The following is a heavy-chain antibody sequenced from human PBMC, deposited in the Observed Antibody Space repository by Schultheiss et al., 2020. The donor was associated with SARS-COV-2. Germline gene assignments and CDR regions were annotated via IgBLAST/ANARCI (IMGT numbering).Heavy chain of an antibody. V-gene: IGHV5-51*01. CDR1: GYSFTSYW. CDR2: IYPGDSDT. CDR3: ARLQRRYFDY. Sequence: GGSLRLSCKGSGYSFTSYWIGWVRQMPGKGLEWMGIIYPGDSDTRYSPSFQGQVTISADKSISTAYLQWSSLKASDTAMYYCARLQRRYFDYWGQGTLVTVSS. J-gene: IGHJ4*02.